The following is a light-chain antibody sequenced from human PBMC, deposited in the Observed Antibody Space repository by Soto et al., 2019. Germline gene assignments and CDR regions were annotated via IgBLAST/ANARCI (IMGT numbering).Light chain of an antibody. V-gene: IGKV4-1*01. CDR3: QQYYSMPFT. CDR1: QSVLYNSNNKNH. Sequence: DFVMTQAPDSLAVSLGERATINCKSSQSVLYNSNNKNHLGWFQQKPGHPPKLLIYGASFRPAGVPDRFSGSGSGTDFTLTISSLQAEDVAVYYCQQYYSMPFTFGQGTKVEI. J-gene: IGKJ2*01. CDR2: GAS.